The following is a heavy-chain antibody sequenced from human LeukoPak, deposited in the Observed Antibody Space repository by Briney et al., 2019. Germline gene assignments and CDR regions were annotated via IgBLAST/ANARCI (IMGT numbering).Heavy chain of an antibody. D-gene: IGHD3-10*01. J-gene: IGHJ4*02. Sequence: PSETLSLTCTVSGGSISSYYWSWIRQPPGKGLEWIGEINHSGSTNYNPSLKSRVIISVDTSNNQFSLKLSSVTAADTAVYYCARERGRFGVDYWGQGTLVTVSS. V-gene: IGHV4-59*01. CDR1: GGSISSYY. CDR2: INHSGST. CDR3: ARERGRFGVDY.